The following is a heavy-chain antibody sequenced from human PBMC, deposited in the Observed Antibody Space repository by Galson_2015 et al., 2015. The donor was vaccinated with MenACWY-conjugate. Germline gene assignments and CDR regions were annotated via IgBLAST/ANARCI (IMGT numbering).Heavy chain of an antibody. J-gene: IGHJ4*02. CDR3: AKSRTGVHNDDFDY. Sequence: SLRLSCAASGFTFSSYAMSWVRQAPGKGLEWVSAISGSGGGTYYADSVKGRFTISRDNSKNSLYLQMNSLRAEDTAVYFCAKSRTGVHNDDFDYWGQATLVTVSS. CDR1: GFTFSSYA. CDR2: ISGSGGGT. D-gene: IGHD3-10*01. V-gene: IGHV3-23*01.